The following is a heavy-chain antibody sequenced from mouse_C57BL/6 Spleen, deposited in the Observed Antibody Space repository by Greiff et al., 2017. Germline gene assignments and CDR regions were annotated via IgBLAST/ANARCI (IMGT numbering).Heavy chain of an antibody. CDR3: ARCTTVDY. CDR2: IDPSDSYT. J-gene: IGHJ2*01. V-gene: IGHV1-69*01. CDR1: GYTFTSYW. D-gene: IGHD1-1*01. Sequence: QVQLQQPGAELVMPGASVKLSCKASGYTFTSYWMHWVKQRPGQGLEWIGEIDPSDSYTNYNQKFKGKSTLTVDKSSSTAYMQLSSLTAESSAVDYCARCTTVDYWGQGTTLTVSS.